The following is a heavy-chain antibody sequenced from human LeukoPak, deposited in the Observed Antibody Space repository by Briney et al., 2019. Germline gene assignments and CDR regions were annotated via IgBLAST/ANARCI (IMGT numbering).Heavy chain of an antibody. V-gene: IGHV1-8*01. CDR3: ARGSTYYYDSSGYYYGY. J-gene: IGHJ4*02. D-gene: IGHD3-22*01. CDR2: MNPNSGNT. Sequence: GASVKVSCKASGYTFTSYDINWVRQATGQGLEWMGCMNPNSGNTGYAQKFQGRVTMTRNTSISTAYMELSSLRSEDTAVYYCARGSTYYYDSSGYYYGYWGQGTLVTVSS. CDR1: GYTFTSYD.